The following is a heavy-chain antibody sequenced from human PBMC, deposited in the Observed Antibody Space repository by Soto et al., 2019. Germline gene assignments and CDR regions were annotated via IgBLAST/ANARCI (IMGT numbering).Heavy chain of an antibody. V-gene: IGHV4-30-4*01. CDR3: ARLRWETENNWFDP. Sequence: QVQLQESGPGLVRPSQTLSLTCTVSGDSINSVDHYWSWIRQPPGKGLEWMGYIYHSGSTHYNPSLNSRRTISIDTSTNRFSLNLTSVTAADTAVYFCARLRWETENNWFDPWGQGALVTVSS. D-gene: IGHD1-26*01. CDR1: GDSINSVDHY. CDR2: IYHSGST. J-gene: IGHJ5*02.